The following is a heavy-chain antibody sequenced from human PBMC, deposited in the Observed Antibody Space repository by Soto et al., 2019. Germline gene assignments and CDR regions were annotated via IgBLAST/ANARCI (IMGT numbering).Heavy chain of an antibody. CDR2: VYYSGTT. Sequence: QVQLQESGPGLVKPSETLSLTCTVSGGSINSYYWSWIRQSPGKGLEWIGYVYYSGTTYYNPSLQSRVTISVDTSKKQFSLKVRSVTAADTAIYFCARAGRTWLYCLEYWGQGSLVTVSS. CDR3: ARAGRTWLYCLEY. CDR1: GGSINSYY. J-gene: IGHJ4*01. D-gene: IGHD6-19*01. V-gene: IGHV4-59*01.